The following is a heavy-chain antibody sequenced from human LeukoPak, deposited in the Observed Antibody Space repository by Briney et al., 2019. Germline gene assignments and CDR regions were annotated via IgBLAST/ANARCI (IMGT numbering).Heavy chain of an antibody. D-gene: IGHD6-13*01. CDR3: ARESEGIAAAGYYGMDV. V-gene: IGHV1-2*04. J-gene: IGHJ6*02. CDR1: GYTFTRYY. Sequence: ASVKVSCKASGYTFTRYYMHWVRQAPGQGLEWMGWINPNSGGTNYAQKFQGWVTMTRDTSISTAYMELSRLRSDDTAVYYCARESEGIAAAGYYGMDVWGQGTTVTVSS. CDR2: INPNSGGT.